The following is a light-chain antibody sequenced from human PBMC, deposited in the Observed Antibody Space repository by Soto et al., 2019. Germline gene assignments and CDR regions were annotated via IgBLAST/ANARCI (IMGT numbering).Light chain of an antibody. Sequence: QSVLTQPPSASGTPGQRVTISCSGSSSNIGSNYVYWYQQVPGTAPRLLIYRNNQRPSGVPERFSGSKSGTSASLAISGLRSEDEADYYCAAWDDSLRGPVFGGGTKVTVL. CDR1: SSNIGSNY. CDR2: RNN. J-gene: IGLJ3*02. V-gene: IGLV1-47*01. CDR3: AAWDDSLRGPV.